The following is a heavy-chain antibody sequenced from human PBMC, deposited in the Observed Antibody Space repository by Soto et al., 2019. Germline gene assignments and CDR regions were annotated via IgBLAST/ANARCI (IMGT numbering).Heavy chain of an antibody. Sequence: QVQLVQSGAEVKKPGSSVKVSCKASGGTFSSYAINWVRQAPGQGLEWMGGIIPIFATANYTQKFQGRVTITADESTSTAYMDLSSLRSEDTAVYYCARGLKSGAYDPFDPWGQGTLVTVSS. D-gene: IGHD4-17*01. CDR3: ARGLKSGAYDPFDP. J-gene: IGHJ5*02. CDR2: IIPIFATA. V-gene: IGHV1-69*01. CDR1: GGTFSSYA.